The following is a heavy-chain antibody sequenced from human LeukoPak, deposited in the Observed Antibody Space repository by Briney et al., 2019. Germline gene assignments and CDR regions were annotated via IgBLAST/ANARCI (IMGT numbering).Heavy chain of an antibody. CDR3: VNQISGWVY. CDR2: SSGNGGST. D-gene: IGHD6-19*01. J-gene: IGHJ4*02. CDR1: GFTFSTLP. Sequence: PGRSLRLSCSASGFTFSTLPMHWVRQDPGKGLEYVSGSSGNGGSTYYADSVKGRFTISRDNSRNTLYLQTSSLRPEDTAVYYCVNQISGWVYWGQGTLVTVSS. V-gene: IGHV3-64D*06.